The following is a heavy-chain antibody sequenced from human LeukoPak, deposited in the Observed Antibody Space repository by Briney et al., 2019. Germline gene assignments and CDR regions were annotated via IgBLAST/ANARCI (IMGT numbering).Heavy chain of an antibody. CDR2: INQSGRT. CDR1: GGSSSGYY. Sequence: SETLSLTCAVSGGSSSGYYWSWIRQVPGKGLEWLGEINQSGRTNYNPSLKSRVTISVDTSKNQISLKLNFVTATDTAIYYCARGWFGFWHNGYADDNAFDVWGQGTMVTVSS. J-gene: IGHJ3*01. V-gene: IGHV4-34*01. D-gene: IGHD2-2*01. CDR3: ARGWFGFWHNGYADDNAFDV.